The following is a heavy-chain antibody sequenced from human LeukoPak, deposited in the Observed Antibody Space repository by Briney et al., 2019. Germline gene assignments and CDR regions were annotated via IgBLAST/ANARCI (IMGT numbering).Heavy chain of an antibody. V-gene: IGHV1-69*05. J-gene: IGHJ6*03. D-gene: IGHD3-10*01. CDR2: IIPIFGTA. CDR1: GGTFSSYA. Sequence: SVKVSCKASGGTFSSYAISWVRQAPGQGLEWMGGIIPIFGTANYAQKFQGRVTITTDETTSTAYMELSSLRSEDTAVYYCASYGSGSYSVYYYYYMDVWGKGTTVTVSS. CDR3: ASYGSGSYSVYYYYYMDV.